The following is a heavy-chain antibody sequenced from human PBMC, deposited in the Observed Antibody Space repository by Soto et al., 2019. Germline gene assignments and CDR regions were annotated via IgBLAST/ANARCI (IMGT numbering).Heavy chain of an antibody. D-gene: IGHD6-6*01. CDR3: ERDREYSSSESYYYYYYMDV. V-gene: IGHV1-3*01. CDR2: INAGNGNT. J-gene: IGHJ6*03. CDR1: GYTFTSYA. Sequence: ASVKVSCKASGYTFTSYAMHWVRQAPGQRLEWMGWINAGNGNTKYSQKFQGRVTITRDTSASTAYMELSSLRSEDTAVYYCERDREYSSSESYYYYYYMDVWGKGTTVTVSS.